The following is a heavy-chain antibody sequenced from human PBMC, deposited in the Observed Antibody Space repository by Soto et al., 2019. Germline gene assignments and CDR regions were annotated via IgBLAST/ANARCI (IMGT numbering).Heavy chain of an antibody. CDR1: GFSFSGYP. J-gene: IGHJ4*02. D-gene: IGHD1-26*01. CDR2: ISFDGTNK. CDR3: AMPSGSYYPY. V-gene: IGHV3-30-3*01. Sequence: QVQLVESGGGVVQPGRSLRLSCAASGFSFSGYPMHWVRQTPGKGLEWVALISFDGTNKYYAGSVKGRFTISRDNSRNTLFLPMTSLRADDTSLYYCAMPSGSYYPYWGQGTLVTVSS.